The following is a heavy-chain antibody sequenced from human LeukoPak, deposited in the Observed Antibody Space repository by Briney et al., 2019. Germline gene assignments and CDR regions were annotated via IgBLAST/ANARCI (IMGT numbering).Heavy chain of an antibody. Sequence: QPGGSLRLSCAASGFTFSSYAMSWVRQAPGKGLEWVSAISGSGGSTYYADSVKGRFTISRDNAKNSLYLQMNSLRAEDTAVYYCARGDLAVGSSGTRGLMLLDAFDIWGQGTMVTVSS. J-gene: IGHJ3*02. V-gene: IGHV3-23*01. CDR2: ISGSGGST. CDR3: ARGDLAVGSSGTRGLMLLDAFDI. CDR1: GFTFSSYA. D-gene: IGHD6-19*01.